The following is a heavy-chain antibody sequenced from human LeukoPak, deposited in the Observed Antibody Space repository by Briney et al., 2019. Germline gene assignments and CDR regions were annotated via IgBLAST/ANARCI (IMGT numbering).Heavy chain of an antibody. V-gene: IGHV1-18*01. J-gene: IGHJ4*02. CDR2: ISAYNGNT. D-gene: IGHD3-9*01. CDR3: ARESGDILTGYPNIDY. CDR1: GYTFTSYG. Sequence: ASVNVSCKASGYTFTSYGISWVRQAPGQGIEWMGWISAYNGNTNYAQKLQGRVTMTTDTSTSTAYMELRSLRSDDTAVYYCARESGDILTGYPNIDYWGQGTLVTVSS.